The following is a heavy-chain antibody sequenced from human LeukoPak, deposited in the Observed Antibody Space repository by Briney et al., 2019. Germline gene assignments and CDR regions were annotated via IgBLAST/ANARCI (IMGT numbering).Heavy chain of an antibody. CDR1: GFTFSSYA. D-gene: IGHD4-17*01. J-gene: IGHJ3*02. CDR3: AKVPNGDYVGAFDM. V-gene: IGHV3-23*01. Sequence: GGSLRLSCAASGFTFSSYAMSWVRKAPGKGLEWVSSISGSGGSTYYADSVKGRFTFSRDNSKNTLYLQMNGLRAEDTAVYYCAKVPNGDYVGAFDMWGQGTMVAVSS. CDR2: ISGSGGST.